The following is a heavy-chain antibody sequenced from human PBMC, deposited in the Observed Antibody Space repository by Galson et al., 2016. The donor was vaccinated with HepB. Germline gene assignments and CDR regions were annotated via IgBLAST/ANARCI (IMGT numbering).Heavy chain of an antibody. Sequence: SLRLSCAASGFSFSSYSMNWVRQAPGKGLEWVSYITSSSSTIYYADSVQGRFTISRDNAKNSLYLQMNSLRAEDTAVYYCAKNSLRVIVGAADYWGQGTLVTVSS. J-gene: IGHJ4*02. CDR1: GFSFSSYS. V-gene: IGHV3-48*01. D-gene: IGHD1-26*01. CDR3: AKNSLRVIVGAADY. CDR2: ITSSSSTI.